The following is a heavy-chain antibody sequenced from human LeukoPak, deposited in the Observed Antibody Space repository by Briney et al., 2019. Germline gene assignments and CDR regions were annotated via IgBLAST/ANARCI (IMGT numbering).Heavy chain of an antibody. CDR3: GKNRYSGSLSPFDI. J-gene: IGHJ3*02. Sequence: TGGSLRLSCAASKFAFSSYAMSWVRQAPGKGLERVSAISGGGGNTYYADSVKGRFTISRDNSKNTLYLQMNSLRAEDTAVYYCGKNRYSGSLSPFDIWGQGTMVTVSS. D-gene: IGHD1-26*01. CDR2: ISGGGGNT. CDR1: KFAFSSYA. V-gene: IGHV3-23*01.